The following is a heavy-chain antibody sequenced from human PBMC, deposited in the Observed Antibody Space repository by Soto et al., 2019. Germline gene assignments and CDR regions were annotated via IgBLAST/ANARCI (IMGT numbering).Heavy chain of an antibody. CDR3: ARDRKSPIAADYYYYYGMDV. D-gene: IGHD6-13*01. V-gene: IGHV3-21*01. CDR1: GFTFSSYS. Sequence: EVQLVESGGGLVKPGGSLRLSCAASGFTFSSYSMIWVRQAPGKGLEWVSSISSSSSYIYYADSVKGRFTISRDNAKNSLYLQMNSLRAEDTAVYYCARDRKSPIAADYYYYYGMDVWGQGTTVTVSS. CDR2: ISSSSSYI. J-gene: IGHJ6*02.